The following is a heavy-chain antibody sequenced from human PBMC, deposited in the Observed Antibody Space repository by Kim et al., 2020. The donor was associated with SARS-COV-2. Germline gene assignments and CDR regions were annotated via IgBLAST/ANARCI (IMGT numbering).Heavy chain of an antibody. J-gene: IGHJ4*02. V-gene: IGHV3-30*02. D-gene: IGHD3-10*01. Sequence: KGRFTISRDNSKNTLYLQMNSLRAEDTAVYYCAKDRYGSGSYYNFALDYWGQGTLVTVSS. CDR3: AKDRYGSGSYYNFALDY.